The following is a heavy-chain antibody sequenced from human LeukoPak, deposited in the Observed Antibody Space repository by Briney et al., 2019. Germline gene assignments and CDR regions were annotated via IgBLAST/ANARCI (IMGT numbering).Heavy chain of an antibody. CDR2: IRYDGSNK. CDR3: AKEDYDILTGSAFDY. V-gene: IGHV3-30*02. J-gene: IGHJ4*02. Sequence: PGGSLRLSCAASGFTFSSYGTHWVRQAPGKGLEWVAFIRYDGSNKYYADSVKGRFTISRDNSKNTLYLQMNSLRAEDTAVYYCAKEDYDILTGSAFDYWGQGTLVTVSS. CDR1: GFTFSSYG. D-gene: IGHD3-9*01.